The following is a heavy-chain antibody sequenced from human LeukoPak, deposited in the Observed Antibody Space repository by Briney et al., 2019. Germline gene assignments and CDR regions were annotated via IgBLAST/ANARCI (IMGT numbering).Heavy chain of an antibody. CDR1: GYTFTGYY. D-gene: IGHD6-19*01. Sequence: ASVKVSCKASGYTFTGYYMHWVRQAPGQGLEWMGWINPNSGGTNYAQKFQGRVTMTRDTSINTAYMELSRLKSDDTAVYYCAREVAVAQNYMDVWGKGTTVTVSS. CDR2: INPNSGGT. CDR3: AREVAVAQNYMDV. V-gene: IGHV1-2*02. J-gene: IGHJ6*03.